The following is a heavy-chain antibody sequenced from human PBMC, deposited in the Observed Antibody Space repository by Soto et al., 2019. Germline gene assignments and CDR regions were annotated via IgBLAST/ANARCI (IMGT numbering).Heavy chain of an antibody. J-gene: IGHJ6*02. Sequence: SQTLSLTCTVSGGSISSSSYYWGWIRQPPGKGLEWIGSIYYSGYTYYNPSLKSRVTISVDTSKNQFSLKLSSVTAADTAVYYCARHNGPLYVGYYYNMDVWGQGTTVT. CDR3: ARHNGPLYVGYYYNMDV. D-gene: IGHD3-16*01. CDR1: GGSISSSSYY. CDR2: IYYSGYT. V-gene: IGHV4-39*01.